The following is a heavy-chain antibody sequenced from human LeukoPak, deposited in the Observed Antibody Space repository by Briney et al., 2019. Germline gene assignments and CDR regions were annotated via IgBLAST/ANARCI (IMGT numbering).Heavy chain of an antibody. J-gene: IGHJ6*02. CDR2: VSSSGANA. V-gene: IGHV3-23*01. CDR1: GCTFNNYA. Sequence: RGSLRLSCAASGCTFNNYAMNWVRQAPGKGLEWVSLVSSSGANAYYVDSVKGRFTISRDNSRNTVSLQMNSLRGEDTAVYYCAKDVRVGGGGMDVWGQGTPVTVSS. CDR3: AKDVRVGGGGMDV. D-gene: IGHD1-26*01.